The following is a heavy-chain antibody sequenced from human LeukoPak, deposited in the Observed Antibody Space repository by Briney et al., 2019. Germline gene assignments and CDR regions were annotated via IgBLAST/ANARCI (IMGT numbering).Heavy chain of an antibody. V-gene: IGHV3-49*04. CDR2: IRSKAYGGTP. Sequence: GGSLRLSCTGSGFTFGDYAMSWVRQAPGKGLEWVAFIRSKAYGGTPECAASVKGRFTISRDDSKNIAYVQMNSLRTEDTAVYYCTRTPSAAAPFDYWGQGSLVTVSS. J-gene: IGHJ4*02. CDR1: GFTFGDYA. D-gene: IGHD2-2*01. CDR3: TRTPSAAAPFDY.